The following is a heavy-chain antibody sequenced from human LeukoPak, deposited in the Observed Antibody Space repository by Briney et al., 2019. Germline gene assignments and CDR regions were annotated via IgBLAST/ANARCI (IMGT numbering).Heavy chain of an antibody. CDR2: IYPGDSDI. CDR1: GYTFTKYW. V-gene: IGHV5-51*07. J-gene: IGHJ4*02. Sequence: GESLKISCKGSGYTFTKYWIVWVHQMPGKGLEWMGIIYPGDSDIRYSPSFQGQVTISADKSISTAYLQWSSLKASDTAMYYCARHFGYSGYDGDYWGQGTLVTVSS. CDR3: ARHFGYSGYDGDY. D-gene: IGHD5-12*01.